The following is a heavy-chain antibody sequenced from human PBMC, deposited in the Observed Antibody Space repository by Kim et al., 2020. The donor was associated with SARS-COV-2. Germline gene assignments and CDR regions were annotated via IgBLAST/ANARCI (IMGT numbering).Heavy chain of an antibody. CDR3: ARGQLVLMVYAEVFDY. D-gene: IGHD2-8*01. J-gene: IGHJ4*02. V-gene: IGHV4-34*13. Sequence: SLKSRVTISVDTSKNQFSLKLSSVTAADTAVYYCARGQLVLMVYAEVFDYWGQGTLVTVSS.